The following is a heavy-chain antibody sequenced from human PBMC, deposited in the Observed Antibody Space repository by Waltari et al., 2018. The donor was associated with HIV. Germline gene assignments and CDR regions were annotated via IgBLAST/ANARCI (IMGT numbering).Heavy chain of an antibody. CDR1: GGSVSSSSYY. CDR3: ARGYYDSSGYYDYRKFDL. CDR2: VYYSGST. Sequence: QVQLQESGPGLVKPSETLSLTCTVSGGSVSSSSYYWSWIRQPPGKGLEWIRYVYYSGSTNYNPSFRSRVTISADTSSNQFSLKLTSVTAADTAMYFCARGYYDSSGYYDYRKFDLWGQGTLVTVSS. D-gene: IGHD3-22*01. V-gene: IGHV4-61*01. J-gene: IGHJ5*02.